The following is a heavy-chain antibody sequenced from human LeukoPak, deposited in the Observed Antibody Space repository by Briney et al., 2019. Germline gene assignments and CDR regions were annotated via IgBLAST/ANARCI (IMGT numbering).Heavy chain of an antibody. D-gene: IGHD2-2*01. CDR3: ARSGRFGGYCSSTSCSVNDAFDI. CDR1: GGSISSGGYY. J-gene: IGHJ3*02. CDR2: IYTSGST. V-gene: IGHV4-61*02. Sequence: SQTLSLTCAVSGGSISSGGYYWSWIRQPAGKGLEWIGRIYTSGSTNYNPSLKSRVTISVDTSKNQFSLKLSSVTAADTAVYYCARSGRFGGYCSSTSCSVNDAFDIWGQGTIVTVSS.